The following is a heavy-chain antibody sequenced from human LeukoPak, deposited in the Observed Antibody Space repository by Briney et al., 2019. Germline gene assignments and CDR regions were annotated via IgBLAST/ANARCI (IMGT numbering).Heavy chain of an antibody. D-gene: IGHD2-15*01. V-gene: IGHV3-23*01. J-gene: IGHJ5*02. Sequence: GGSLRLSCAASGFTFSSYAMSWVRQAPGKGLEWVSAISGSGGTTYYADSVKGRFTVSRDNSKNTLHLQMNSLRAGDTAVYYCAKALRAMVAASPGWFDPWGQGTLVTVSS. CDR2: ISGSGGTT. CDR3: AKALRAMVAASPGWFDP. CDR1: GFTFSSYA.